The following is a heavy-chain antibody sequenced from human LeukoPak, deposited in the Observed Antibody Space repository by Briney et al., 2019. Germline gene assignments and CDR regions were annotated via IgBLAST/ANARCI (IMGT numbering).Heavy chain of an antibody. V-gene: IGHV3-23*01. Sequence: GGSLRLSCAASGFTFSSYAMSWVRQAPGKGLEWLSAISGSGGSTYYADSVKGRFTISRDNSKNTLYLQMNSLRAEDTAVYYCAKDQRAINYYYGMDVWGQGTTVTVSS. CDR1: GFTFSSYA. CDR2: ISGSGGST. J-gene: IGHJ6*02. D-gene: IGHD3-10*01. CDR3: AKDQRAINYYYGMDV.